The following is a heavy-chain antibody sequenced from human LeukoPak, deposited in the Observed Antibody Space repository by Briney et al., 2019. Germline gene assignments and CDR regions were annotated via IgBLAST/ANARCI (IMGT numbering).Heavy chain of an antibody. V-gene: IGHV4-34*01. D-gene: IGHD6-13*01. CDR1: GGSFSGYY. CDR2: INHSGST. Sequence: TSSETLSLTCAVYGGSFSGYYWSWIRQPPGKGLEWIGEINHSGSTNYNPSLKSRVTISVDTSKNQFSLKLSSVTAADTAVYYCAGSIAAAGTEYFQHWGQGTLVTVSS. J-gene: IGHJ1*01. CDR3: AGSIAAAGTEYFQH.